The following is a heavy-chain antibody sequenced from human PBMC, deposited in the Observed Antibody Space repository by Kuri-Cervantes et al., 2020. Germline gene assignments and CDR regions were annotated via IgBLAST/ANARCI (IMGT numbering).Heavy chain of an antibody. CDR2: ISWNSGSI. J-gene: IGHJ4*02. CDR3: AKDMGVGAAAGAFDY. V-gene: IGHV3-9*01. Sequence: SLKISWAASGFTFDDYAMHWVRQAPGKGLEWVSGISWNSGSIGYADSVKGRFTISRDNAKNSLYLQMNSLRAEDTALYYCAKDMGVGAAAGAFDYWGQGTLVIVSS. D-gene: IGHD6-13*01. CDR1: GFTFDDYA.